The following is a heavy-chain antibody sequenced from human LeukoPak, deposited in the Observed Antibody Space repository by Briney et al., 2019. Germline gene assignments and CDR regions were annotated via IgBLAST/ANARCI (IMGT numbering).Heavy chain of an antibody. V-gene: IGHV3-21*01. CDR2: IRSTSEYI. D-gene: IGHD1-14*01. CDR1: GFTFSNAW. J-gene: IGHJ2*01. CDR3: ARPLEGTGGNWYFDL. Sequence: GGSLRLSCAASGFTFSNAWMSWVRQAPGKGLEWVSSIRSTSEYIFYADSVKGRFIVSRDNAKNSLYLQMNSLSAEDTAVYYCARPLEGTGGNWYFDLWGRGTLVTVSS.